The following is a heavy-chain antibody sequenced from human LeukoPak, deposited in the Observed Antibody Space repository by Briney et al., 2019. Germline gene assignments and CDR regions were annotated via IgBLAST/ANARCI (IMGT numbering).Heavy chain of an antibody. D-gene: IGHD3-10*02. CDR3: AKSLSSGSPGVY. Sequence: GGSLSLSCAAPVFTFSSHGMHWVRQAAGKGLEWVAFIRYDGSNKYYADSVKGRFTISRDNSKNTLYLQMNSLRAEDTAVYYCAKSLSSGSPGVYWGQGTLVTVSS. V-gene: IGHV3-30*02. J-gene: IGHJ4*02. CDR1: VFTFSSHG. CDR2: IRYDGSNK.